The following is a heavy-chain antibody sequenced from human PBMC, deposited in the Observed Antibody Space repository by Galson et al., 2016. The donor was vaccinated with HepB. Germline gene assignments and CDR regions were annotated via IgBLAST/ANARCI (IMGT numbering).Heavy chain of an antibody. D-gene: IGHD5-12*01. CDR2: ITNGGDTT. CDR1: GFTFNSYT. V-gene: IGHV3-23*01. CDR3: AKLGGDSGTPY. Sequence: SLRLSCAASGFTFNSYTMSWVRQAPGKGLEWVSGITNGGDTTYYADSVRGLFTNSRDNTKNTLYLQVNSLRADDTALYYCAKLGGDSGTPYWGHGTLVTVSS. J-gene: IGHJ4*01.